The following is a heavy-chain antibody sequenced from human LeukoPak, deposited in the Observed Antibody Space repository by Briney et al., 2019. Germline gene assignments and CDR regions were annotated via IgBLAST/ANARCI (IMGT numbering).Heavy chain of an antibody. CDR3: VREGSIAVAGPRAREFDY. J-gene: IGHJ4*02. D-gene: IGHD6-19*01. V-gene: IGHV6-1*01. CDR2: TYYRSKWYN. Sequence: SQTLSLTCALSGDSVSSNSAAWNWVRQSPSRGLEWLGRTYYRSKWYNDYAVSVKSRIAINPDTSKNQFSLQLNSVTPEDTAVYYCVREGSIAVAGPRAREFDYWGQGTLVSVSS. CDR1: GDSVSSNSAA.